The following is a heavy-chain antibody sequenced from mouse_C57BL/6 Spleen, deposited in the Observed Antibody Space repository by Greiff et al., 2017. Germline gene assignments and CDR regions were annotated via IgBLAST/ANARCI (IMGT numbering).Heavy chain of an antibody. D-gene: IGHD2-1*01. CDR3: AREGICGNDFAD. J-gene: IGHJ3*01. V-gene: IGHV1-72*01. CDR2: ISPNSGGT. Sequence: VQLQQPGAELVKPGASVKLSCKASGYTFTSYWMHWVKQRPGRGLEWIGRISPNSGGTKYNEKFKSKATLTVDKPSSTAYMQLSSLTSEDSAVYYCAREGICGNDFADWGQGALVTVSA. CDR1: GYTFTSYW.